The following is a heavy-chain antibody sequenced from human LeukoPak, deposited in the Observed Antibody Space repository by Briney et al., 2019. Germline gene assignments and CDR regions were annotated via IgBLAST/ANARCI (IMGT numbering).Heavy chain of an antibody. J-gene: IGHJ4*02. Sequence: GGSLRLSCAASGFTFSNYAMSWVRQAPGKGLEWVSAISGSGGSSTYYADSVKGRFTISRDNSKNTLYLQVNSLRAEDTAVYYCAKEGGNSGWYDFDSWGQGTLVTVSS. D-gene: IGHD6-19*01. CDR3: AKEGGNSGWYDFDS. V-gene: IGHV3-23*01. CDR2: ISGSGGSST. CDR1: GFTFSNYA.